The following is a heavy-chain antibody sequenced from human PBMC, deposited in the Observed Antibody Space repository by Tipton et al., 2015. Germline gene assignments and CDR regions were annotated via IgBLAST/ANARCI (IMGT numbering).Heavy chain of an antibody. CDR1: SGSFTSYY. CDR3: ARRPFVGGNCDDSFDT. Sequence: TLSLTCAVYSGSFTSYYWSWIRQPPGKGLEWIGEIDHSGSTKFNPSLKSRVTISIDMSKQHFSLKLRSVTAADTAVYYCARRPFVGGNCDDSFDTWGRGTMLTVSS. CDR2: IDHSGST. V-gene: IGHV4-34*01. J-gene: IGHJ3*02. D-gene: IGHD4-23*01.